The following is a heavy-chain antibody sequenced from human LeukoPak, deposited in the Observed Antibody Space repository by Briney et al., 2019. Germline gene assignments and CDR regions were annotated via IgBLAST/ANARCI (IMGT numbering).Heavy chain of an antibody. CDR2: IYPGDSDT. CDR1: GYTFATYW. D-gene: IGHD6-19*01. V-gene: IGHV5-51*01. CDR3: ARRRSSGWYDY. Sequence: GESLKISCYGSGYTFATYWIGWVRQMPGKGPEWMGTIYPGDSDTRYSPSFQGHVSISADKSITTAYLQWSSLKASDTAMYYCARRRSSGWYDYWGQGTLVTVSS. J-gene: IGHJ4*02.